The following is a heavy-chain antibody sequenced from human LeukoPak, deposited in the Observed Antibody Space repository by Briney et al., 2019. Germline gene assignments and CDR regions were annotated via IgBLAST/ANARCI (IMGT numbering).Heavy chain of an antibody. V-gene: IGHV3-9*01. J-gene: IGHJ4*02. Sequence: GRSLRLSCAASGFTFDDYAMHWVRQAPGKGLERVSGISWNSGSIGYADSVKGRFTISRDNAKNSLYLQMNSLRAEDTALYYCAAGGYPDYWGQGTLVTVSS. CDR2: ISWNSGSI. CDR1: GFTFDDYA. CDR3: AAGGYPDY. D-gene: IGHD3-22*01.